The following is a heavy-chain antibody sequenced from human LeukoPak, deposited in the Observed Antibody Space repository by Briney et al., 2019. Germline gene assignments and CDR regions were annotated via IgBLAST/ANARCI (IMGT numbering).Heavy chain of an antibody. CDR3: ARKLAGANFDF. V-gene: IGHV4-4*09. CDR1: GGSLSRDY. J-gene: IGHJ4*02. CDR2: IYDSGTT. D-gene: IGHD1-14*01. Sequence: PSETLSLTCTVSGGSLSRDYWNWFRKPPGKGLEWIGYIYDSGTTIYNSSLKSRVAISGDTSKSQFSLKLTSVTAADTAVYYCARKLAGANFDFWGQGTLVTVSS.